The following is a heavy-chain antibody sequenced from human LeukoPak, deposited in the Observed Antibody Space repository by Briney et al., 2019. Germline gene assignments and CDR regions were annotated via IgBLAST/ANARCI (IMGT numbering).Heavy chain of an antibody. CDR3: AKSSDGSTSFDQ. CDR2: ISDSGGTT. Sequence: GGSLRLSCVASGFTFRTYAMSWVRQAPGKGLEWVSGISDSGGTTYYVDSVKGRFTISRDNSKNTLYLQINSLRAEDMALYYCAKSSDGSTSFDQWGQGALVTVSS. V-gene: IGHV3-23*01. D-gene: IGHD2-2*01. J-gene: IGHJ4*02. CDR1: GFTFRTYA.